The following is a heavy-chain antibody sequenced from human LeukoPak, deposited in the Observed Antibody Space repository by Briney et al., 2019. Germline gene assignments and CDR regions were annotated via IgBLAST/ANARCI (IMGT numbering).Heavy chain of an antibody. CDR2: ISSSSSYI. J-gene: IGHJ4*02. CDR3: ARDLRNWDGGAYFDY. V-gene: IGHV3-21*01. CDR1: GFTFSIYS. Sequence: PGGSLRLSCAASGFTFSIYSMNWVRQAPGKGLECVSSISSSSSYIYYTDSVKGRFTISRDNAKNSLSLQMNSLRAEDTAVYYCARDLRNWDGGAYFDYWGQGTLVTVSS. D-gene: IGHD1-1*01.